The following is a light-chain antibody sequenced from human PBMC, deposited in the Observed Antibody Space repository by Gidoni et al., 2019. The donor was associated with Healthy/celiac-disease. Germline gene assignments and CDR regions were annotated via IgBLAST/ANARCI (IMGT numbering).Light chain of an antibody. CDR3: QRCDSSLIT. V-gene: IGKV3-20*01. CDR1: QSVSSSY. Sequence: EIVLTQSPGTLSLSPGERATLSCRASQSVSSSYVSYYQQKGGKAPRLLIYAASSRTTGIPGWFGCGGAGTVFTLTISRLEPEDFAVYYCQRCDSSLITFXEXTKVXIK. CDR2: AAS. J-gene: IGKJ4*01.